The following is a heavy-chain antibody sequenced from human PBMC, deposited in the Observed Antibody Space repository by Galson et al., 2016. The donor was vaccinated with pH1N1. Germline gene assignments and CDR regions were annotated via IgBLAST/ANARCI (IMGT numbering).Heavy chain of an antibody. CDR3: ARMARITGPDTEYYFDF. CDR1: GDNFNFFA. D-gene: IGHD1-14*01. J-gene: IGHJ4*02. V-gene: IGHV1-69*10. Sequence: SVKVSCKASGDNFNFFAISWVRQAPGQGLEWLGGIIPVLGTPTYAQRFQGRVTITADRSTTTGYLELSSLTSEDTAVYYCARMARITGPDTEYYFDFWGQGLLVTVSS. CDR2: IIPVLGTP.